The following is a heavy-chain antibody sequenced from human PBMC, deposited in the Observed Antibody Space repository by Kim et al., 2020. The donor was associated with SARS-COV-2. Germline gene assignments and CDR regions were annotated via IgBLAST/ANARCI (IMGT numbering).Heavy chain of an antibody. J-gene: IGHJ3*02. D-gene: IGHD1-26*01. Sequence: NPAHKSRVTKPVATSKNQFSLKLSSVTAADTAVYYCARGGGSYYTGAFDIWGQGTMVTVSS. V-gene: IGHV4-59*09. CDR3: ARGGGSYYTGAFDI.